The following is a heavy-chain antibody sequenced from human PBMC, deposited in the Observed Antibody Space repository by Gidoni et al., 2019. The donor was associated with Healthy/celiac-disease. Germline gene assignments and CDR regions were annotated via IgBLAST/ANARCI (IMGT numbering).Heavy chain of an antibody. CDR3: AREGGSGWYNSLDY. V-gene: IGHV3-66*01. Sequence: EVQLVESGGGLVQPGGSLRLSCAAYGFTVSSNYMSWVRQAPGKGLEWVSVIYSGGSTYYADSVKGRFTISRDNSKNTLYLQMNSLRAEDTAVYYCAREGGSGWYNSLDYWGQGTLVTVSS. J-gene: IGHJ4*02. D-gene: IGHD6-19*01. CDR1: GFTVSSNY. CDR2: IYSGGST.